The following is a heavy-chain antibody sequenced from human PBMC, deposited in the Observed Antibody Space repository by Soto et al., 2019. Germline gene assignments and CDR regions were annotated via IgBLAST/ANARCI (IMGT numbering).Heavy chain of an antibody. J-gene: IGHJ6*03. D-gene: IGHD1-1*01. V-gene: IGHV3-7*01. CDR3: VRGCDRRNCPYYLDV. CDR2: TKQDGSDI. Sequence: EAQLVESGGGLVQPGGSLRLSCEASGFIFRTYWMSWVRRAPGKGLEWVATTKQDGSDIYYVDSVRGRFTISRDNAESSLYLQMNSLRAEDTAVYFCVRGCDRRNCPYYLDVWGKATTVIVSS. CDR1: GFIFRTYW.